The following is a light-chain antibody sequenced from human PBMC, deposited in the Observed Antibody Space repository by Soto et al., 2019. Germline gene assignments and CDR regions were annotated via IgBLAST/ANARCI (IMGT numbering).Light chain of an antibody. Sequence: EILLTQSPGTLSLSPGETATLSCRANQSVTSTYLAWYQQRPGQSPRLIIYGGSTRATGFPDRFSGGGSGTDFTLTISRLEPEDSAVYYCHCQQFDSSRIYSFGQGTKLEI. J-gene: IGKJ2*03. CDR3: QQFDSSRIYS. CDR2: GGS. V-gene: IGKV3-20*01. CDR1: QSVTSTY.